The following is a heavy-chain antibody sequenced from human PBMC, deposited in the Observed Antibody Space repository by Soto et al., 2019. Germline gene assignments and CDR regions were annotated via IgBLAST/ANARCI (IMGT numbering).Heavy chain of an antibody. V-gene: IGHV1-69*02. CDR1: GDTFNFYT. CDR3: ATSFGSGSRAFDY. CDR2: FNPILSFS. J-gene: IGHJ4*02. Sequence: QVQLVQSGAEVKKPGSSVKVSCKASGDTFNFYTINWVRQAPGLGLEWMGRFNPILSFSNSALKFQGRVTPTADKSTSTGYMVLSSLRSEDTAIYYCATSFGSGSRAFDYWGQGALVTVSS. D-gene: IGHD3-10*01.